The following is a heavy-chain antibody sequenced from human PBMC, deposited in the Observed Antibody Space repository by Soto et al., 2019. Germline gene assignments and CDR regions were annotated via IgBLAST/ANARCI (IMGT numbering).Heavy chain of an antibody. D-gene: IGHD3-22*01. CDR3: AHSLTPYYYDSSGYYLFDY. CDR1: GFSLSTSGVG. J-gene: IGHJ4*02. V-gene: IGHV2-5*02. CDR2: IYWDDDK. Sequence: QITLKESGPPLVKPTQTLTLTCTFSGFSLSTSGVGVGWIRQPPGKALEWLALIYWDDDKRYSPSLKSRLTITKDTSKNQVVLTMTNMDPVDTATYYCAHSLTPYYYDSSGYYLFDYWGQGTLVTVSS.